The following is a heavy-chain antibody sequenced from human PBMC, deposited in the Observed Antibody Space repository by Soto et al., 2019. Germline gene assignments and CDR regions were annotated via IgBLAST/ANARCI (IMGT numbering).Heavy chain of an antibody. D-gene: IGHD1-26*01. CDR3: ARDSRGACMYV. Sequence: VASVQVSWKASAYTFTGYYMHWVRQAPGQGLEWMGWINPNSGGTNYAQKFQGRVTMTRDTSISTAYMELSRLRSDDTAVYYCARDSRGACMYVCCQGTTVTVSS. V-gene: IGHV1-2*02. J-gene: IGHJ6*02. CDR1: AYTFTGYY. CDR2: INPNSGGT.